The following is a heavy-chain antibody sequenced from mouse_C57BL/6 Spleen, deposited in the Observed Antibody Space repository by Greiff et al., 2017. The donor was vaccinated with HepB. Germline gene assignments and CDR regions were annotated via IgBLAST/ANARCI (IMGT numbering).Heavy chain of an antibody. CDR3: TGDGNYYEGYFDV. V-gene: IGHV6-3*01. D-gene: IGHD2-1*01. CDR1: GFTFSNYW. J-gene: IGHJ1*03. Sequence: EVMLVESGGGLVQPGGSMKLSCVASGFTFSNYWMNWVRQSPEKGLEWVAQIRLKSDNYATHYAESVKGRFTISRDDSKSSVYLQMNNLRAEDTGIYYCTGDGNYYEGYFDVWGTGTTVTVSS. CDR2: IRLKSDNYAT.